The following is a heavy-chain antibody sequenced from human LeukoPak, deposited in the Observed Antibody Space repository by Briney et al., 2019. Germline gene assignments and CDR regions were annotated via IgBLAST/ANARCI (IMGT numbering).Heavy chain of an antibody. J-gene: IGHJ5*02. CDR2: INHSGST. CDR1: GFTFSCYW. Sequence: GSLRLSCAASGFTFSCYWMSWVRQPPGKGLEWIGEINHSGSTNYNPSLKSRVTISVDTSKNQFSLKLSSVTAADTAVYYCARGVWNYVFRRWFDPWGQGTLVTVSS. CDR3: ARGVWNYVFRRWFDP. V-gene: IGHV4-34*01. D-gene: IGHD1-7*01.